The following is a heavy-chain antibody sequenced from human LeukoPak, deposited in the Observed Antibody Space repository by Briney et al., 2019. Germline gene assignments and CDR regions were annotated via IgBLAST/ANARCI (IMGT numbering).Heavy chain of an antibody. Sequence: GSLRLSCAASGFTFRRYWMSWARQASGKGLEWVANIKQDGSEKYYVDSVKGRFTISRDNAKNSLYLQMNSLRAEDTAVYYCVGLGENYWGQGTLVTVSS. D-gene: IGHD3-10*01. CDR1: GFTFRRYW. V-gene: IGHV3-7*02. CDR3: VGLGENY. J-gene: IGHJ4*02. CDR2: IKQDGSEK.